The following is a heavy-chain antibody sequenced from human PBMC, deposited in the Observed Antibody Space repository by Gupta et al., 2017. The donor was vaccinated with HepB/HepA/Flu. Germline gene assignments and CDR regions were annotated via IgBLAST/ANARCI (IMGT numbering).Heavy chain of an antibody. CDR2: IIPILGIA. J-gene: IGHJ6*02. CDR1: GGTLSSYA. CDR3: ARVLLQSAEYYYYGMDV. D-gene: IGHD4-11*01. Sequence: QVQLVQSGAEVKKPGSSAKVSCKASGGTLSSYAISWVRQAPGQGLEWMGRIIPILGIANYAQKFQGRVTITADKSTSTAYMELSSLRSEDTAVYYCARVLLQSAEYYYYGMDVWGQGTTVTVSS. V-gene: IGHV1-69*04.